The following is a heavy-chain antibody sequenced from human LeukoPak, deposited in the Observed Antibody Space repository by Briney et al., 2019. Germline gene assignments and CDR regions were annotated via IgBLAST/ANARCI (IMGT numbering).Heavy chain of an antibody. CDR3: ARGWGYCSSTSCYYYYYYMDV. V-gene: IGHV3-7*01. CDR2: IKQDGSEK. Sequence: GGSLRLSCAASGFTFSSYWMSWVRQAPGKGLEWVANIKQDGSEKYYVDSVKGRFTISRDNANNSLYLQMNSLRAEDTAVYYCARGWGYCSSTSCYYYYYYMDVWRKGTTVTVSS. CDR1: GFTFSSYW. D-gene: IGHD2-2*01. J-gene: IGHJ6*03.